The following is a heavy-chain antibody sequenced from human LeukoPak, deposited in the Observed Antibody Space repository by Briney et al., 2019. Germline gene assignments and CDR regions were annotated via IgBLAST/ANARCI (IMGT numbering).Heavy chain of an antibody. J-gene: IGHJ4*02. V-gene: IGHV3-23*01. CDR2: ISGSGAST. CDR1: GFTFSSNA. D-gene: IGHD2-8*01. CDR3: AGRRVLDASFDY. Sequence: GGSLRLSCAASGFTFSSNAMSWVRQAPGKGLEWVSSISGSGASTYYADSVKGRFTISRDNSKNTLYLQMNSLRAEDTAVYYCAGRRVLDASFDYWGQGTLVTVSS.